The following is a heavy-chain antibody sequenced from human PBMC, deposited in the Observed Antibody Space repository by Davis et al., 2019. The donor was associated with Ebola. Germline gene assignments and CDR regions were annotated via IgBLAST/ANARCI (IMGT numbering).Heavy chain of an antibody. CDR2: VYSSWGT. Sequence: SETLSLTCTVSGGSISGYYWSWIRQPPGKGLEWIGYVYSSWGTEYNPSLKPRVTMSVDTSKNKFSLKLTSVTAAGTAVYYRAKTDRVCSGGTCYSRNDFDYWGQGTLVTVSS. CDR3: AKTDRVCSGGTCYSRNDFDY. V-gene: IGHV4-59*01. D-gene: IGHD2-15*01. CDR1: GGSISGYY. J-gene: IGHJ4*02.